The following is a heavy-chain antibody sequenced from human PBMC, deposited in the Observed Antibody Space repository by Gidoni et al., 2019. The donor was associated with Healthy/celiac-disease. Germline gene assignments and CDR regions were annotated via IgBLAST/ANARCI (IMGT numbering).Heavy chain of an antibody. Sequence: EVQLVESGGGLVQPGGSLRLSCAASGFTFSSYSMNWVRQAPGKGLEWVSYISSSSSTIYYADSVKGRFTISRDNAKNSLYLQMNSLRAEDTAVYYCARTHYGDYEGPYNWFDPWGQGTLVTVSS. CDR1: GFTFSSYS. D-gene: IGHD4-17*01. V-gene: IGHV3-48*01. CDR2: ISSSSSTI. J-gene: IGHJ5*02. CDR3: ARTHYGDYEGPYNWFDP.